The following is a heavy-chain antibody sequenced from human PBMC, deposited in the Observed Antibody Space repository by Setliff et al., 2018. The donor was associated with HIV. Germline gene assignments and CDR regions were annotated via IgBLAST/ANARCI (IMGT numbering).Heavy chain of an antibody. CDR1: GGFISNHY. J-gene: IGHJ2*01. CDR3: ARDVGLCGVDCWPYFYFDL. Sequence: SETLSLTCTISGGFISNHYWNWIRQPPGKGLEWIGSTHYGGSSYYSPSLKSRVTISLDTSKNQFSLKLSSMTAADTAVYYCARDVGLCGVDCWPYFYFDLWGRGNLVTV. D-gene: IGHD2-21*02. V-gene: IGHV4-59*11. CDR2: THYGGSS.